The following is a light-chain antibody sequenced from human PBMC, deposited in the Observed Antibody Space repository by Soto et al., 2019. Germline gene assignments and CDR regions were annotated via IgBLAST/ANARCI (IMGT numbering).Light chain of an antibody. V-gene: IGKV1-5*03. J-gene: IGKJ4*01. CDR2: AAS. CDR1: QSISNW. Sequence: DIQMTQSPSPLSASVGDRVTITCRASQSISNWLAWYQQKPGKAPKLLIYAASNLESGVPSRFSGTASGTDFTLIINSLQSDDFATYHCQQYNISFGGGTKVEIK. CDR3: QQYNIS.